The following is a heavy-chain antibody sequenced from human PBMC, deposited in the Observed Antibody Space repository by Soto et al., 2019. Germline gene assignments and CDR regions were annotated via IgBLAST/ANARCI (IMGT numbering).Heavy chain of an antibody. J-gene: IGHJ5*02. CDR1: GYSISSGYY. D-gene: IGHD2-2*01. CDR2: IYHSGST. V-gene: IGHV4-38-2*02. Sequence: TLSLTCAVSGYSISSGYYWGWLRQPPGKGLEWNGYIYHSGSTYYNPSLKSRVTISVDRSKNQFSLKLSSVTAADTAVYYCARENYCSSTSCQGGWFDPWGQGTLVTVSS. CDR3: ARENYCSSTSCQGGWFDP.